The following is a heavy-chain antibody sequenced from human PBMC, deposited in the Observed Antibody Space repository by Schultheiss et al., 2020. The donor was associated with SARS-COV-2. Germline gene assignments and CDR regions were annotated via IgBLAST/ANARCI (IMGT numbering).Heavy chain of an antibody. V-gene: IGHV3-30*07. Sequence: GGSLRLSCAASGFTFSSYTMHWVRQAPGKGLEWVAVILYDGSNKYYADSVKGRFTISRDNSKNTLYLQMNSLRAEDTAVYYCARHDSPYYFDYWGQGTLVTVSS. J-gene: IGHJ4*02. D-gene: IGHD3-16*01. CDR1: GFTFSSYT. CDR3: ARHDSPYYFDY. CDR2: ILYDGSNK.